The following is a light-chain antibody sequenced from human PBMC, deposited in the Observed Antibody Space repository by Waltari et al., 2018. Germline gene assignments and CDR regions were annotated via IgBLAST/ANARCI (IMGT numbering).Light chain of an antibody. J-gene: IGKJ1*01. CDR2: WAS. CDR3: QQYSSTPRT. Sequence: DIVMTQSPDSLAVCLGERVTINCKSSQSVLYSSNNKNYLALYQQKPGQPPKLLIYWASTRESGVPDRFNGGGSGTDFSLTISILQAEDVAVYYCQQYSSTPRTFGQGTKVQIK. CDR1: QSVLYSSNNKNY. V-gene: IGKV4-1*01.